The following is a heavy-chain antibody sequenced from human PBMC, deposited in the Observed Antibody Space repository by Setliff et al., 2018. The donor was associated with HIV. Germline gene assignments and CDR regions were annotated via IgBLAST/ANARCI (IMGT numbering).Heavy chain of an antibody. Sequence: SETLSLTCSVSGGSFSSNNYYCGWIRQPPGKGLEWIGSIYYGGNTYYNPSLKSRVTISVDTSKNHFSLKLTSVAAADTAVYFCARQGGNYFVDNWGQGTLVTVSS. D-gene: IGHD1-7*01. J-gene: IGHJ4*02. CDR1: GGSFSSNNYY. CDR3: ARQGGNYFVDN. CDR2: IYYGGNT. V-gene: IGHV4-39*01.